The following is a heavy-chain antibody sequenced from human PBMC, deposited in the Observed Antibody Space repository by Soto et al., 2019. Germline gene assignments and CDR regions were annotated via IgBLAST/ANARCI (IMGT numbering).Heavy chain of an antibody. J-gene: IGHJ6*02. CDR3: ARDQVATSPYYYYGMDV. Sequence: QVQLVQSGAEVKKPGSSVKVSCKASGGTFSSYAISWVRQAPGQGLEWMGGIIPIFGTANYAQKFQGRVTMTADESTSTAYMELSSLRSEDTAVYYCARDQVATSPYYYYGMDVWGQGTTVTVSS. CDR2: IIPIFGTA. CDR1: GGTFSSYA. D-gene: IGHD5-12*01. V-gene: IGHV1-69*01.